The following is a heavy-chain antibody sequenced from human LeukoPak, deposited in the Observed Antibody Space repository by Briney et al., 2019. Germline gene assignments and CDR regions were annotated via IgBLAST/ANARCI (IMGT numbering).Heavy chain of an antibody. Sequence: KPGEPLRISCKASGYSFTSYWISWVRQMPGKGLEWMGRIDPSDSYTNYSPSFQGHVTISADKSIDTAYLQWSSLKASDTAMYYCARQGAGQWLVPDYYYGMDVWGQGTTDTVSS. J-gene: IGHJ6*02. CDR1: GYSFTSYW. D-gene: IGHD6-19*01. CDR2: IDPSDSYT. V-gene: IGHV5-10-1*01. CDR3: ARQGAGQWLVPDYYYGMDV.